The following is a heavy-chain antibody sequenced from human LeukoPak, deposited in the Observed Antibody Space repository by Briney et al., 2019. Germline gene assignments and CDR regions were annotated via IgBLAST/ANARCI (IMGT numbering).Heavy chain of an antibody. D-gene: IGHD6-19*01. CDR3: AGDTSSGWSFDY. CDR2: ISAYNGNT. CDR1: GYTFTSYG. J-gene: IGHJ4*02. V-gene: IGHV1-18*01. Sequence: GASVKVSFKASGYTFTSYGISWVRQAPGQGLEWMGWISAYNGNTNYAQKLQGRVTMTTDTSTSTAYMELRSLRSDDTAVYYCAGDTSSGWSFDYWGQGTLVTVSS.